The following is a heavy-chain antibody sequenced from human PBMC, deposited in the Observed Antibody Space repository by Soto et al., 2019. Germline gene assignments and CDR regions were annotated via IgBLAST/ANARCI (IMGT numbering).Heavy chain of an antibody. D-gene: IGHD5-18*01. Sequence: SETLSLTCTVSGGSISSYYWSWIRQPPGKGLEWIGYIYYSGSTNYNPSLKSRVTISVDTSKNQFSLKLSSVTAADTAVYYCARGRDTAMVTLFDYWGQGTLGTVS. CDR1: GGSISSYY. V-gene: IGHV4-59*01. CDR3: ARGRDTAMVTLFDY. CDR2: IYYSGST. J-gene: IGHJ4*02.